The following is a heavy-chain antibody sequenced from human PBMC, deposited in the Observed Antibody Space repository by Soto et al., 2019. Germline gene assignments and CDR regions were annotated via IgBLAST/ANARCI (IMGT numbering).Heavy chain of an antibody. CDR1: GYSFTNYW. J-gene: IGHJ4*02. D-gene: IGHD5-12*01. V-gene: IGHV5-10-1*01. CDR3: ARPRKYSNYEEHGY. CDR2: IDPSDSYT. Sequence: GESLKISCKGSGYSFTNYWISWVRRMPGKGLEWMGRIDPSDSYTNYSPSFQGHVTISADKSISTAYLQWSSLKASDTAMYYCARPRKYSNYEEHGYWGQGTLVTVPQ.